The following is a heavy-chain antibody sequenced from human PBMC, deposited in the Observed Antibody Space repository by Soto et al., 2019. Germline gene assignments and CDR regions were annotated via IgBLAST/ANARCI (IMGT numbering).Heavy chain of an antibody. V-gene: IGHV4-30-4*01. CDR2: IYYSGST. Sequence: ASETLSLTCTVSGGSLSSGDYYWSWIRQPPGKGLEWIGYIYYSGSTYYNPSLKSRVTISVDTSKNQFSLKLSSVTAADTAVYYCARSVTYYYDREDHYWGQGTLVTVSS. D-gene: IGHD3-22*01. CDR1: GGSLSSGDYY. CDR3: ARSVTYYYDREDHY. J-gene: IGHJ4*02.